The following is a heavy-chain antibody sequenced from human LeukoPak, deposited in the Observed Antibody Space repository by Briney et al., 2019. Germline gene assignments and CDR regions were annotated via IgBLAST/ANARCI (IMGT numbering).Heavy chain of an antibody. CDR1: GDSVSSNSAA. J-gene: IGHJ5*02. Sequence: SQTLSLTCAISGDSVSSNSAAWNWIRQSPSRGLEWLGRTYYRSKWYNDYAVSVKSRITINPDTSKNQFSLQLNSVTPEDTAVYYCARVLGYCSSTSCLINWFDPWGQGTLVTVSS. CDR3: ARVLGYCSSTSCLINWFDP. D-gene: IGHD2-2*03. V-gene: IGHV6-1*01. CDR2: TYYRSKWYN.